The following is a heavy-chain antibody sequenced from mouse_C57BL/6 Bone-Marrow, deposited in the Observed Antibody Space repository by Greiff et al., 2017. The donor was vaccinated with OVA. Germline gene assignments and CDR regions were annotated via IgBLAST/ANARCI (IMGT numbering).Heavy chain of an antibody. J-gene: IGHJ2*01. CDR2: ISSGGSYT. CDR1: GFTFSSYG. V-gene: IGHV5-6*02. D-gene: IGHD2-2*01. Sequence: DVMLVESGGDLVKPGGSLKLSCAASGFTFSSYGMSWVRQTPDKRLEWVATISSGGSYTYYPDSVKGRFTISRDNAKNTLYLQMSSLKSEDTAMYYCARRGMVTTYDYWGQGTTLTVSS. CDR3: ARRGMVTTYDY.